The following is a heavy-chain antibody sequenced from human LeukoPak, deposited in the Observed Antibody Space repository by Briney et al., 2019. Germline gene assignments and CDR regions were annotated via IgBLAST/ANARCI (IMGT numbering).Heavy chain of an antibody. J-gene: IGHJ6*02. Sequence: ASVKVSCKVSGYTLTELSMHWVRQAPGKGLEWMGGFDPEDGETIYAQKFQGRVTMPEDTSTDTAYMELSSLRSGDTAVYYCATYYDILTGYSSPKYYYYYGMDVWGQGTTVTVSS. CDR3: ATYYDILTGYSSPKYYYYYGMDV. CDR1: GYTLTELS. V-gene: IGHV1-24*01. CDR2: FDPEDGET. D-gene: IGHD3-9*01.